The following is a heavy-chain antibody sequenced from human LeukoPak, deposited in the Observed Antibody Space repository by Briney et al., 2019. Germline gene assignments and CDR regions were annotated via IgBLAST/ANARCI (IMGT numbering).Heavy chain of an antibody. V-gene: IGHV4-39*01. D-gene: IGHD1-26*01. CDR2: IYYSGST. Sequence: SETLSLTCTVSGGSISSSSYYWGWIRQPPGKGLEWIGSIYYSGSTYCNPSLKSRVTISVDTSKNQFSLKLSSVTAADTAVYYCARHVFPRWELRVLDEFDYWGQGTLVTVSS. J-gene: IGHJ4*02. CDR3: ARHVFPRWELRVLDEFDY. CDR1: GGSISSSSYY.